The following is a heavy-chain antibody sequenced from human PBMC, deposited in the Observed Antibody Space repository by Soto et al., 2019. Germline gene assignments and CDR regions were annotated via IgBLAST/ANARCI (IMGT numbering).Heavy chain of an antibody. V-gene: IGHV3-64*01. D-gene: IGHD2-15*01. Sequence: EVQLVESGGGLVQPGGSLRLSCAASGFTFSSYAMHWVRQAPGKGLEFVSAISGNGGNTHYANSVRGRFTISRANSKNMLYLQMGGLRADDMAVYYCARGRSNRGGYSPVFDSWGQGTLVTVSS. CDR1: GFTFSSYA. CDR2: ISGNGGNT. J-gene: IGHJ4*02. CDR3: ARGRSNRGGYSPVFDS.